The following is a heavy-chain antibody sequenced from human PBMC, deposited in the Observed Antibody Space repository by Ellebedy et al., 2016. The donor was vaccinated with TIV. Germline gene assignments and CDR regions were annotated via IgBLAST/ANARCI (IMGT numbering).Heavy chain of an antibody. CDR2: ISAYNGNT. CDR1: GYTFTSYG. D-gene: IGHD3-22*01. J-gene: IGHJ1*01. V-gene: IGHV1-18*01. CDR3: AGGGQPRYYDSSGAPEYFQH. Sequence: AASVKVSCKASGYTFTSYGISWVRQAPGQGLEWMGWISAYNGNTNYAQKLQGRVTMTTDTSTSTAYMELRSLRSDDTAVYYCAGGGQPRYYDSSGAPEYFQHWGQGTLVTVSS.